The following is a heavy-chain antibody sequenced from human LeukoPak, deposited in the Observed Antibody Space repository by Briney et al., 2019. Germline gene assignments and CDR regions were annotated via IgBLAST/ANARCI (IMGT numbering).Heavy chain of an antibody. V-gene: IGHV4-59*01. D-gene: IGHD3-22*01. Sequence: SETLSLTCTVFGGSISSFYWGWIRQPPGKGLEWIGHMHSSGNTNYNPSLKSRVTMSVDTSKNQFSLTLSSVTAADTAIYWCAGVLRVEMVVNYWGQGTLVTVSS. CDR2: MHSSGNT. J-gene: IGHJ4*02. CDR3: AGVLRVEMVVNY. CDR1: GGSISSFY.